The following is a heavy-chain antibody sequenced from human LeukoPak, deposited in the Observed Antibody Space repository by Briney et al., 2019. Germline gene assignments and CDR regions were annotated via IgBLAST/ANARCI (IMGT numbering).Heavy chain of an antibody. D-gene: IGHD1-26*01. CDR1: GFTFSNYW. CDR2: INQGGSEK. J-gene: IGHJ4*02. CDR3: ARAAVVGATYYFDY. Sequence: GGSLRLSCAASGFTFSNYWMSWVRQAPGKGLEWVANINQGGSEKFYVDSVKGRFTISRDNAKSSLYLQMNSLRAEDTAVYYCARAAVVGATYYFDYWGQGTLVTVSS. V-gene: IGHV3-7*01.